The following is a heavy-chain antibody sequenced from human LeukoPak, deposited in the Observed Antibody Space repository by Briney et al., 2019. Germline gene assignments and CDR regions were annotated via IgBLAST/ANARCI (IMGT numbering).Heavy chain of an antibody. V-gene: IGHV3-23*01. Sequence: PGGSLRLSCAASGFNFSSYAMSWVRQAPGKGLEWVSAISGSGTGTYYADSVKGRFTISRDNAKNTVYLQMNSLRAEDTAVYYCAKDRPASHGSGSFGDYWGQGTLVAVST. D-gene: IGHD3-10*01. CDR2: ISGSGTGT. J-gene: IGHJ4*02. CDR3: AKDRPASHGSGSFGDY. CDR1: GFNFSSYA.